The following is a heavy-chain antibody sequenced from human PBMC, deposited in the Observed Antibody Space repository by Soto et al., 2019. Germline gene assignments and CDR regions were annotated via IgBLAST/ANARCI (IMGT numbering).Heavy chain of an antibody. V-gene: IGHV5-51*01. D-gene: IGHD6-19*01. CDR3: ARQHPLDSSAWYN. J-gene: IGHJ4*02. CDR1: GTSITALC. Sequence: GGSLLISCNVSGTSITALCVRRVLQMPGKGLEWLGSIYPGDSETRYSPSFQGQVTISADKSISTAYLQWSSLKASDTAIYYCARQHPLDSSAWYNWGQGTLVTVSS. CDR2: IYPGDSET.